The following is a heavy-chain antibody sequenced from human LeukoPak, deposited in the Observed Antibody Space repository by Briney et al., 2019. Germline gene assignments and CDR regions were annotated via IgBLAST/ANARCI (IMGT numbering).Heavy chain of an antibody. CDR2: ISGSGGST. Sequence: GGSLRLSCAASGFTFSSYAMSWVRQAPGKGLEWVSAISGSGGSTYYADSVKGRFTISRDNSKNTLYLQMNSLRAEDTAVYYCAKDLVESYGSGSFNYWGQGTLVTVSS. CDR1: GFTFSSYA. D-gene: IGHD3-10*01. V-gene: IGHV3-23*01. J-gene: IGHJ4*02. CDR3: AKDLVESYGSGSFNY.